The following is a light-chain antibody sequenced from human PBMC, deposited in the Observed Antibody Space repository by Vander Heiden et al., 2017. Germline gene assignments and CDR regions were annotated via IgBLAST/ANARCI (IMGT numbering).Light chain of an antibody. CDR3: QTWGTGIQV. J-gene: IGLJ2*01. Sequence: QLVLTPSPSASASLRAPVKPTCTLSSGHSSDAIAWHQQQREKGPRYLMKVNRDGTSSKGDGIPDRFSGSSSGAERYLTISSLQSEDEADYYCQTWGTGIQVFGGGTKLTVL. CDR2: VNRDGTS. CDR1: SGHSSDA. V-gene: IGLV4-69*01.